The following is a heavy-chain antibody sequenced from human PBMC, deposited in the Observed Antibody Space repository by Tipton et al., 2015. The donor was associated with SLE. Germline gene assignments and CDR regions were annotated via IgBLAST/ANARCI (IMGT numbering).Heavy chain of an antibody. J-gene: IGHJ4*02. CDR1: GASVSSDSYY. CDR2: IYNSGNT. CDR3: ARTGSLYSSGWYQ. D-gene: IGHD6-19*01. V-gene: IGHV4-61*02. Sequence: TLSLTCTVSGASVSSDSYYWSWIRQPAGKGLEWIGRIYNSGNTNYNPSLKSRVTISVDTSKNQFSLKLSSVTAADTAVYYCARTGSLYSSGWYQWGQGTLVTVSS.